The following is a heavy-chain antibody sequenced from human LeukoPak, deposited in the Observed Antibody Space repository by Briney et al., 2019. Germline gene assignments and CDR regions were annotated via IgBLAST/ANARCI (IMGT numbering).Heavy chain of an antibody. J-gene: IGHJ4*02. V-gene: IGHV3-9*01. CDR1: GFAFSRYW. D-gene: IGHD3-3*01. Sequence: QTGGSLRLSCAASGFAFSRYWMHWVRQAPGKGLEWVSGITWHSENIDYADSVKGRFTISRDNAKNSLYLQMNNLRPEDTALYFCVAVPETDFWIGFYLDYWGQGILVTVSS. CDR3: VAVPETDFWIGFYLDY. CDR2: ITWHSENI.